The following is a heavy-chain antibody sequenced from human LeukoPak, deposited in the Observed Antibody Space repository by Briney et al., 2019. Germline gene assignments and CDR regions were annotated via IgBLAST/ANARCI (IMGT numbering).Heavy chain of an antibody. CDR3: ARDTHCSSTSCYGGDAFDI. CDR2: IYYSGST. Sequence: SETLSLTCTVSGGSISSGDYYWSWIRQPPGKGLEWIGYIYYSGSTYYNPSLKSRVTISVDTSKNQFSLKLSSVTAADTAVYYCARDTHCSSTSCYGGDAFDIWGQGTMVTVSS. D-gene: IGHD2-2*01. CDR1: GGSISSGDYY. J-gene: IGHJ3*02. V-gene: IGHV4-30-4*01.